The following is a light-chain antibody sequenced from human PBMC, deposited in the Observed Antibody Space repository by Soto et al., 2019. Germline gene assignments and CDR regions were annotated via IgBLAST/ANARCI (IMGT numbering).Light chain of an antibody. Sequence: EIVLTQSPATLSLSPGEKPPLSSGPSRGVPAYLAWNQQKPGLPPRLLIYETSNRVIGIPARFSGSGSGTDFTLTISSLEPEDFGVYYCQQRWHWPSNTFGQGTRLEIK. V-gene: IGKV3-11*01. J-gene: IGKJ5*01. CDR2: ETS. CDR3: QQRWHWPSNT. CDR1: RGVPAY.